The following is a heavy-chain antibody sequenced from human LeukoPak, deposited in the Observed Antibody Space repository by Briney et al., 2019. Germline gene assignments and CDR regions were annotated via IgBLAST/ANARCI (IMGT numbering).Heavy chain of an antibody. D-gene: IGHD6-13*01. CDR3: ARSFFAAAAGSFDY. J-gene: IGHJ4*02. CDR2: IIPIFGTA. V-gene: IGHV1-69*01. CDR1: GGTXSSYA. Sequence: SVKVSCKASGGTXSSYAISWVRQAPGQGLEWMGGIIPIFGTANYAQKFQGRVTITADESTCTAYMELSSLRSEDTAVYYCARSFFAAAAGSFDYWGQGTLVTVSS.